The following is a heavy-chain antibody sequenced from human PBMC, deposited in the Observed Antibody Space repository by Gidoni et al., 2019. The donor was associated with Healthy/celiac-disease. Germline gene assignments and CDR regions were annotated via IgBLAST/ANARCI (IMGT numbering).Heavy chain of an antibody. V-gene: IGHV3-21*01. J-gene: IGHJ4*02. Sequence: EVQLVESGGGLVKPGGSLRLSCAASGFTFSSYSMNWVRQAPGKGLEWFSSISSSSSYIYYADSVKCRFTISRDNAKNSLYLQMNSLRAEDTAVYYCATGNYYDRSGYYFGWGQGTLVTVSS. CDR1: GFTFSSYS. CDR2: ISSSSSYI. D-gene: IGHD3-22*01. CDR3: ATGNYYDRSGYYFG.